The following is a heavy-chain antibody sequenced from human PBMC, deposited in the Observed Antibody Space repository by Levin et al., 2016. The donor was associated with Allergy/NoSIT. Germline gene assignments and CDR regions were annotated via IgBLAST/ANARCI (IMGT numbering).Heavy chain of an antibody. Sequence: WIRQPPGKGLEWIGSIYYSGSTYYNPSLKSRVTISVDTSKNQFSLKLSSVTAADTAVYYCARLQSYYYYYMDVWGKGTTVTVSS. CDR3: ARLQSYYYYYMDV. D-gene: IGHD4-11*01. V-gene: IGHV4-39*01. CDR2: IYYSGST. J-gene: IGHJ6*03.